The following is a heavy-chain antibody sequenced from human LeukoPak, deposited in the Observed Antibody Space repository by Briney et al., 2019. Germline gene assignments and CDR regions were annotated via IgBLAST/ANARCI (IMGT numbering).Heavy chain of an antibody. CDR1: GGSFSGYY. Sequence: SETLSLTCAVYGGSFSGYYWSWIRQPPGKGLEWIGEINHSGSTNYNPSLKSRVTISVDTSKNQFSLKLSSVTAADTAVYYCARGRSRSSSWYLPYSCWFDPWGQGTLVTVSS. CDR2: INHSGST. J-gene: IGHJ5*02. V-gene: IGHV4-34*01. D-gene: IGHD6-13*01. CDR3: ARGRSRSSSWYLPYSCWFDP.